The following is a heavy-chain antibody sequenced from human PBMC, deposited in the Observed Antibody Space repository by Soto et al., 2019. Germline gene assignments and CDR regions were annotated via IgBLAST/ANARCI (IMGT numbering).Heavy chain of an antibody. CDR1: GYTLTELS. J-gene: IGHJ5*02. V-gene: IGHV1-24*01. CDR2: FDPEDGET. D-gene: IGHD3-16*01. Sequence: ASVKVSCKVSGYTLTELSMHWVRQAPGKGLEWMGGFDPEDGETIYAQKFQGRVTMTEDTSTDTAYMELSSLRSEDTAVYYCATASIAWGWFDPWGQGTLVTVSS. CDR3: ATASIAWGWFDP.